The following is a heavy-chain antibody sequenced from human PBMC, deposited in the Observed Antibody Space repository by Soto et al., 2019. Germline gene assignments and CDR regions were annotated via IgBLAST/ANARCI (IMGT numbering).Heavy chain of an antibody. CDR2: INHSGST. V-gene: IGHV4-34*01. CDR1: GWSFSGYY. Sequence: PSETLSLTCAFYGWSFSGYYWSWIRQPPGKGLEWIGEINHSGSTNYNPSLKSRVTISVDTSKNQFSLKLSSVTAADTAVYYCARGRLTNYYYYYMDVWGKGTKVTVS. CDR3: ARGRLTNYYYYYMDV. D-gene: IGHD4-4*01. J-gene: IGHJ6*03.